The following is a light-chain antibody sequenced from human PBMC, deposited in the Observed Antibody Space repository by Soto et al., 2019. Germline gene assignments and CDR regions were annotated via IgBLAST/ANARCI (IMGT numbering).Light chain of an antibody. CDR1: QSVSNNY. V-gene: IGKV3-20*01. Sequence: EVVLTQSPGTLSLSPGERATLSCRASQSVSNNYLAWYQQKPGQAPRLLIFGSSDRATGIPDRLSGSGSGTDFTFTISRLEPEDFAVYYCQQYGSSPPYTFGQGTKPEIK. CDR3: QQYGSSPPYT. J-gene: IGKJ2*01. CDR2: GSS.